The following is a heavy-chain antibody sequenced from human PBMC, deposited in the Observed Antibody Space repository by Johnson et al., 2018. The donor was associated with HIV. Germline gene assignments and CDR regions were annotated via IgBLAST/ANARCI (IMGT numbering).Heavy chain of an antibody. CDR3: ARDYSDYVWGSYRFGAFDI. D-gene: IGHD3-16*02. J-gene: IGHJ3*02. CDR1: GLTFSSYW. CDR2: INSDGSST. Sequence: VQLVESGGGLVQPGGSLRLSCAASGLTFSSYWMHWVRQAPGKGLVWVSRINSDGSSTSYADSVKGRFTISRDNAKNTLYLQMNSLRAEDTAVYYCARDYSDYVWGSYRFGAFDIWGQGTMVTVSS. V-gene: IGHV3-74*01.